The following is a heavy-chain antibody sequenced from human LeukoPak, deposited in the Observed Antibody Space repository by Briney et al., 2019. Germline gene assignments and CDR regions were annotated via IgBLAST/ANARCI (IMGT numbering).Heavy chain of an antibody. V-gene: IGHV3-7*01. CDR3: ARWATSFDL. D-gene: IGHD3-3*01. Sequence: PGGSLRLSCAASGFTFSNYWMSWVRQAPGKGLAWVANIKQDGSGKYYVDSVTGRFTISRDNAKNSLFLQMNSLRAEDTAVYYCARWATSFDLWGQGTLVTVSS. CDR1: GFTFSNYW. CDR2: IKQDGSGK. J-gene: IGHJ4*02.